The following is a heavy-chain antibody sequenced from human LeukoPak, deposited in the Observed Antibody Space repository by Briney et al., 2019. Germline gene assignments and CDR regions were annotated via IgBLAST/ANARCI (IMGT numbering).Heavy chain of an antibody. Sequence: ASVKVSCKASGYTFTGYYMHWVRQAPGQGLEWMGWINPNSGGTNYAQKFQGRVTMTRDTSISTAYMELSRLRSDDTAVYYCARDSLGPNIVVVPAALNWFDPWGQGTLVTVSS. D-gene: IGHD2-2*01. CDR2: INPNSGGT. V-gene: IGHV1-2*02. CDR3: ARDSLGPNIVVVPAALNWFDP. J-gene: IGHJ5*02. CDR1: GYTFTGYY.